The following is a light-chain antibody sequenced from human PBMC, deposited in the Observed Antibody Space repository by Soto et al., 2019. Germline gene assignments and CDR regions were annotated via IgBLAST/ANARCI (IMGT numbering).Light chain of an antibody. CDR2: GAS. CDR1: QTVRNNY. CDR3: HQYDSWT. Sequence: EILTTQSPTPLSVSPGERATLSCRASQTVRNNYLAWYQQKPGQAPRLLIYGASSRATGIPDRFSGSGSGTDFTLTISRMEPEDFAVYYCHQYDSWTFGQGTKVDIK. V-gene: IGKV3-20*01. J-gene: IGKJ1*01.